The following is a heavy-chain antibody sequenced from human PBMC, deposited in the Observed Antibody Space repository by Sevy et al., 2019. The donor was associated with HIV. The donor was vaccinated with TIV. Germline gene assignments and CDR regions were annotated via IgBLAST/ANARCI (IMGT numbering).Heavy chain of an antibody. D-gene: IGHD6-19*01. J-gene: IGHJ4*02. V-gene: IGHV3-7*03. CDR3: AKEHISGYY. CDR1: GFTFSNYW. Sequence: GGSLRLSCAASGFTFSNYWMTWVRQAPGKGLEWVANINEDGSEKNYVDSVKGRFTISRDNAKNTLYLQMNSLRAEDTALYYCAKEHISGYYWGQGTLVTVSS. CDR2: INEDGSEK.